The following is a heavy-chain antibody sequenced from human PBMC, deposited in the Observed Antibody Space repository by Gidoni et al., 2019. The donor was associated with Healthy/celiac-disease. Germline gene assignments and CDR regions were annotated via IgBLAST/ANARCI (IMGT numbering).Heavy chain of an antibody. CDR3: AKAAAGMGGYLDY. CDR2: ITWNSGSI. CDR1: GFTFDDYA. J-gene: IGHJ4*02. D-gene: IGHD6-13*01. V-gene: IGHV3-9*01. Sequence: EVQLVESGGGLVQPGRSLRLSCAASGFTFDDYAMHWVRQAPGKGLEWVSGITWNSGSIGYADSVKGRFTISRDNAKNSLYLQMNSLRAEDTALYYCAKAAAGMGGYLDYWGQGTLVTVSS.